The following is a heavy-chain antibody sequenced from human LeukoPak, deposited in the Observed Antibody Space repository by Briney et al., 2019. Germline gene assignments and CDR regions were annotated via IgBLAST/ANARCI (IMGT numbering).Heavy chain of an antibody. J-gene: IGHJ5*02. CDR1: GGSISSYY. Sequence: SETLSLTCTVSGGSISSYYWSWIRQPAGKGLEWMGRIYTSGSTNYNPSLKSRVTMSVDTSKNQFSLKLSSVTAADTAVYYCARVLKPGNWFDPWGQGTLVTVSS. D-gene: IGHD2-8*02. CDR3: ARVLKPGNWFDP. CDR2: IYTSGST. V-gene: IGHV4-4*07.